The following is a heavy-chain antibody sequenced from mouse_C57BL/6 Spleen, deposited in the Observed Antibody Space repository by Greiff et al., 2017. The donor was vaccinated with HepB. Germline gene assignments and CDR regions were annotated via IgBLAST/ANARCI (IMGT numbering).Heavy chain of an antibody. V-gene: IGHV5-16*01. CDR2: INYDGSST. CDR1: GFTFSDYY. J-gene: IGHJ4*01. CDR3: ARGYGNYFFYAMDY. D-gene: IGHD2-1*01. Sequence: DVKLVESEGGLVQPGSSMKLSCTASGFTFSDYYMAWVRQVPEKGLEWVANINYDGSSTYYLDSLKSRFIISRDNAKNILYLQMSSLKSEDTATYYCARGYGNYFFYAMDYWGQGTSVTVSS.